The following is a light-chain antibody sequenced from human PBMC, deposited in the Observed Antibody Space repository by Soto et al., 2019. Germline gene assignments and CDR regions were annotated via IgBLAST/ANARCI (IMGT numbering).Light chain of an antibody. CDR3: SSYTSSSLVV. Sequence: QSALTQPASVSGSPGQSITISCTGTSSDVGDYNYVSWYQQHPGKAPKLMIYEVSNRPSGVSNRFSGSKSGNTASLTISGLQADDEADYYCSSYTSSSLVVFGGGTTVTVL. V-gene: IGLV2-14*01. J-gene: IGLJ2*01. CDR2: EVS. CDR1: SSDVGDYNY.